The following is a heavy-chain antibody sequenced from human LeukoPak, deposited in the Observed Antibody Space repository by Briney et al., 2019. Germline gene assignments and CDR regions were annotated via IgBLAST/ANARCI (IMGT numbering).Heavy chain of an antibody. J-gene: IGHJ4*02. Sequence: PGGSLRLSCAASGFTFDDYAMHWVRQAPGKGLEWVSGISWNSGSIGYADSVKGRFTISRDNAKNSVYLQMDSLRAEDTAVYYCARAVPGFDSWGQGTLVTVSS. V-gene: IGHV3-9*01. CDR2: ISWNSGSI. CDR3: ARAVPGFDS. CDR1: GFTFDDYA.